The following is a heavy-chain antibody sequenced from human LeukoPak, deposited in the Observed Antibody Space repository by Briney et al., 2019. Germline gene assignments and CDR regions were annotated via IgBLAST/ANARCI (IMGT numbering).Heavy chain of an antibody. CDR2: ISGSGGST. Sequence: PGGSLRLSCAASGFTFSSYAMSWVRQAPGKGLEWVSAISGSGGSTYYADSVKGRFTISRDNSKNTLYLQMNSLRAEDTAVYYCAKFLWPPYYYGMDVWGQGTTVTVSS. J-gene: IGHJ6*02. CDR3: AKFLWPPYYYGMDV. D-gene: IGHD2/OR15-2a*01. CDR1: GFTFSSYA. V-gene: IGHV3-23*01.